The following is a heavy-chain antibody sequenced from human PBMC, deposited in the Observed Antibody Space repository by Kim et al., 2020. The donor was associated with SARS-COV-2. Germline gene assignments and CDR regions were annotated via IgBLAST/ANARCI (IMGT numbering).Heavy chain of an antibody. V-gene: IGHV4-30-4*01. Sequence: SETLSLTCTVSGGSISSGDYYWSWIRQPPGKGLEWIGYIYYSGSTYYNPSLKSRVTISVDTSKNQFSLKLSSVTAADTAVYYCARAEDIVSVGFDYWGQGTLVTVSS. D-gene: IGHD2-15*01. J-gene: IGHJ4*02. CDR3: ARAEDIVSVGFDY. CDR1: GGSISSGDYY. CDR2: IYYSGST.